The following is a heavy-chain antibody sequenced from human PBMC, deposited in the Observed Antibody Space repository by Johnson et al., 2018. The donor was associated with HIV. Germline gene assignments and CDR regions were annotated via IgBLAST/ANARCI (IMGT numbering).Heavy chain of an antibody. V-gene: IGHV3-66*01. CDR3: ARDPSATYAFDI. CDR1: GFTVSSNY. CDR2: IYRGGST. J-gene: IGHJ3*02. Sequence: VQLVESGGGLVQPGGSLRLSCAASGFTVSSNYMSWVRQAPGKGLEWVSVIYRGGSTYYADSVQGRFTISRDNSKNTLYLQMNSLRAEDTAVYYCARDPSATYAFDIWGQGTMVTVSS.